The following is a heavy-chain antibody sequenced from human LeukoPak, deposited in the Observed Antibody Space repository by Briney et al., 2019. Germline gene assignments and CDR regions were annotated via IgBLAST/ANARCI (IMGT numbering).Heavy chain of an antibody. CDR2: INHSGST. Sequence: PGGSLRLSCAASGFTFSSYAMSWVRQAPGKGLEWIGEINHSGSTNYNPSLKGRVTISVDTSKNQFSLKLSSVTAADTAVYYCARGRRNSSGRCFDYWGQGTLVTVSS. CDR3: ARGRRNSSGRCFDY. D-gene: IGHD3-22*01. V-gene: IGHV4-34*01. CDR1: GFTFSSYA. J-gene: IGHJ4*02.